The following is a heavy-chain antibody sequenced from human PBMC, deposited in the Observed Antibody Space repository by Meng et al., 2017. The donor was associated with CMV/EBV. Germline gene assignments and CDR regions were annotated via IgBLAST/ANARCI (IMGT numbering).Heavy chain of an antibody. J-gene: IGHJ4*02. CDR3: ARGLITMVRGVPFDY. CDR2: IYTSGST. V-gene: IGHV4-61*02. CDR1: GGSISSGSYY. D-gene: IGHD3-10*01. Sequence: QPQDSGPGLVKPSQTPSLTCTVSGGSISSGSYYWSWIRQPAGKGLEWIGRIYTSGSTNYNPSLKSRVTISVDTSKNQFSLKLSSVTAADTAVYYCARGLITMVRGVPFDYWGQGTLVTVSS.